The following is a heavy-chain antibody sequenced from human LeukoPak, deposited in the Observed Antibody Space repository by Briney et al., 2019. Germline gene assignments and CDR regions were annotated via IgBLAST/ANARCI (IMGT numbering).Heavy chain of an antibody. CDR1: GGSISSSSYY. CDR2: IYYSGST. V-gene: IGHV4-39*01. J-gene: IGHJ4*02. CDR3: ARLKWPSGYCTNGVCFTFDY. D-gene: IGHD2-8*01. Sequence: SETLSLTCTVSGGSISSSSYYWGWIRQPPGKGLEWIGSIYYSGSTYYNPSLKSRVTISVDTSKNQFSLKLSSVTAADTAVYYCARLKWPSGYCTNGVCFTFDYWGQGTLVTASS.